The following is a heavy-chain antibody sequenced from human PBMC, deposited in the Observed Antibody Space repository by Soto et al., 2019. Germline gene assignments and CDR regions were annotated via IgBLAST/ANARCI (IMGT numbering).Heavy chain of an antibody. D-gene: IGHD4-17*01. CDR2: VFYNGIT. Sequence: SETLSLTCTVSGGSINSYYWNWIRQAPGKGLEWIGFVFYNGITNYNPSLKSRVTISVETSKKQISLRLISVTAADTAVYFCARGEPKSSTTGGFDYWGQGPLVTVS. CDR1: GGSINSYY. V-gene: IGHV4-59*01. J-gene: IGHJ4*02. CDR3: ARGEPKSSTTGGFDY.